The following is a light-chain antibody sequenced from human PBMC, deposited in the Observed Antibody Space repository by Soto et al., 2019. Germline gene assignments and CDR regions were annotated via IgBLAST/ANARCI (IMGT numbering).Light chain of an antibody. CDR1: SSDVGGYNY. V-gene: IGLV2-8*01. CDR3: SSYAGSKNYVV. Sequence: QSALTQPPSASGSPGQSVTISCTGTSSDVGGYNYVSWYQQHPGKAPKLMIYDVNKRPSGVPDRFSGSKPGNTASLTVSGLQAEDEAYYYCSSYAGSKNYVVFGGGTKLTVL. J-gene: IGLJ2*01. CDR2: DVN.